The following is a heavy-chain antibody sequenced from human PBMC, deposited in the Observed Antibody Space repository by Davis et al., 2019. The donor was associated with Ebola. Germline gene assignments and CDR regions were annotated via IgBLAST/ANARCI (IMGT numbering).Heavy chain of an antibody. CDR1: GFTVSSNY. CDR3: ATTWAGTGYY. D-gene: IGHD6-19*01. J-gene: IGHJ4*02. CDR2: ISSSSSYI. Sequence: PGGSLRLSCAASGFTVSSNYMNWVRQAPGKGLEWVSSISSSSSYIYYADSVKGRFTISRDNAKNSLFLQLNNLRAEDTAVYYCATTWAGTGYYWGQGTLVTVSS. V-gene: IGHV3-21*01.